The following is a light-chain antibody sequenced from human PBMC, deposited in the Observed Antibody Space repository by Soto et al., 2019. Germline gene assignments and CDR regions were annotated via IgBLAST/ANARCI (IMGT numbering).Light chain of an antibody. V-gene: IGKV3-15*01. Sequence: IVLTYSRASLSVSPGKRATLSSRASQSVRSKVAWYQQKPGQAPSLVIYDTYIRATGIPARFSGSGFGTEFTLTISSLQPEDFAVYYCEQHNNWFSITFGQGTRLEIK. J-gene: IGKJ5*01. CDR3: EQHNNWFSIT. CDR2: DTY. CDR1: QSVRSK.